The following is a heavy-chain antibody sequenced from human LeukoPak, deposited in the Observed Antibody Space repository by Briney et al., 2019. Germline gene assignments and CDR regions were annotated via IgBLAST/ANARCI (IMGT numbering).Heavy chain of an antibody. V-gene: IGHV3-7*03. CDR2: IKQDGSEK. Sequence: PGGSLRLSCAASGFTFSSYWMSWVRQAPGKGLEWVANIKQDGSEKYYVDSVKGRFTISRDNAKNSLYLQMNSLRAEDTAVYYCARGGKRWPLSWFDPWGQGTLVTVSS. J-gene: IGHJ5*02. CDR1: GFTFSSYW. D-gene: IGHD4-23*01. CDR3: ARGGKRWPLSWFDP.